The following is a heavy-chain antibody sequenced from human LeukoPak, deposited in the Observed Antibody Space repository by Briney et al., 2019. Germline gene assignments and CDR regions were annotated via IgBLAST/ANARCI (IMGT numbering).Heavy chain of an antibody. CDR3: ARLSGDILTGEYDY. CDR1: GGSISSSSYC. Sequence: PSETLSLTYTVSGGSISSSSYCWGWIRQPPGQGLEWIGSIYYSGSTYYNPSLKSRVTISVDTSKNHFSLKMSSVTAADTAVYYCARLSGDILTGEYDYCGQVTLVTDSS. J-gene: IGHJ4*02. CDR2: IYYSGST. V-gene: IGHV4-39*01. D-gene: IGHD3-9*01.